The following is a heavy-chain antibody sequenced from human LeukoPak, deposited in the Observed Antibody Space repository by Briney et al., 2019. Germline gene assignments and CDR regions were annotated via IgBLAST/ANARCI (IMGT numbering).Heavy chain of an antibody. CDR2: INTDGSRT. CDR3: ARDRDLYSSGWFDS. Sequence: GGSLRLSCAASGFTLSSFWMHWVRQAPGKGLVWVSRINTDGSRTTYADSVKGRFTISRDNAKNTLYLQMDSLRAEDTAVYYCARDRDLYSSGWFDSRGQGTLVTVSS. J-gene: IGHJ5*01. V-gene: IGHV3-74*01. CDR1: GFTLSSFW. D-gene: IGHD6-19*01.